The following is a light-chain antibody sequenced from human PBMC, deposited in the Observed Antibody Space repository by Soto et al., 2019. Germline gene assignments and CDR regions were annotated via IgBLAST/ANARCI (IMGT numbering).Light chain of an antibody. CDR2: NSI. J-gene: IGLJ7*01. Sequence: QSVLTQPPSVSGATGQRVTISCTGSSSNIGAGYDVHWYRQVPGAAPKLLIYNSILRPSGVPDRFSGSKSGTSASLAITGLRAEDQADYYCHSYDSSMSGYVFGGGTQLTVL. CDR3: HSYDSSMSGYV. V-gene: IGLV1-40*01. CDR1: SSNIGAGYD.